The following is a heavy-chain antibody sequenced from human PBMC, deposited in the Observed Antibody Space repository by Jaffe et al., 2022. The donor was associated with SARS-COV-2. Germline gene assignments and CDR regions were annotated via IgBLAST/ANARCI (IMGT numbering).Heavy chain of an antibody. Sequence: EVQLVESGGGLVQPGRSLRLSCAASGFTFDDYAMHWVRQAPGKGLEWVSGISWNSGSIGYADSVKGRFTISRDNAKNSLYLQMNSLRAEDTALYYCAKDSYDNLIPMDVWGQGTTVTVSS. CDR2: ISWNSGSI. V-gene: IGHV3-9*01. CDR3: AKDSYDNLIPMDV. CDR1: GFTFDDYA. D-gene: IGHD5-12*01. J-gene: IGHJ6*02.